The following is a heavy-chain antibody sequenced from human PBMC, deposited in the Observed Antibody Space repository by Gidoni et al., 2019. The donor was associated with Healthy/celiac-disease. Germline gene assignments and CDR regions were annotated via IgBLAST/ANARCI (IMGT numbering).Heavy chain of an antibody. CDR2: INHSGST. CDR3: ARVLGYCSGGSCYGGYYGMDV. V-gene: IGHV4-34*01. J-gene: IGHJ6*02. D-gene: IGHD2-15*01. CDR1: GGSFSGYY. Sequence: QVQLQQWGAGLLKPSETLSLTCASYGGSFSGYYWSWISQPPGKGLEWIGEINHSGSTNYTPSLKSRVTISVDTSKNQFSLKLSSVTAADTAVYFCARVLGYCSGGSCYGGYYGMDVWGQGTTVTVSS.